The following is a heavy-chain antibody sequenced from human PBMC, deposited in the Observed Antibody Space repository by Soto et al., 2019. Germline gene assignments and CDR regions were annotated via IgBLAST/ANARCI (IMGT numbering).Heavy chain of an antibody. CDR2: ISSSSSYT. D-gene: IGHD2-2*01. CDR3: AILGDIVLVPAAPYYYYGMDV. V-gene: IGHV3-11*06. CDR1: GFTFSDYY. Sequence: GGSLRLSCAASGFTFSDYYMSWTRQAPGKGLEWVSYISSSSSYTNYADSVKGRFTISRDNAKNTLYLQMNSLRAEDTAVYYCAILGDIVLVPAAPYYYYGMDVWGQGTRVTVP. J-gene: IGHJ6*02.